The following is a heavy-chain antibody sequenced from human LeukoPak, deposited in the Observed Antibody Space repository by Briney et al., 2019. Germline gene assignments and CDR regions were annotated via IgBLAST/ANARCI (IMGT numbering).Heavy chain of an antibody. V-gene: IGHV3-21*01. J-gene: IGHJ4*02. CDR2: ISSSSSYI. Sequence: GGSLRLSCAASGFTFSSYSMNWARQAPGKGLEWVSSISSSSSYIYYADSVKGRFTISRDNAKNSLYLQMNSLRAEDTAVYYCARGGDGYNIPDYWGQGTLVTVSS. D-gene: IGHD5-24*01. CDR1: GFTFSSYS. CDR3: ARGGDGYNIPDY.